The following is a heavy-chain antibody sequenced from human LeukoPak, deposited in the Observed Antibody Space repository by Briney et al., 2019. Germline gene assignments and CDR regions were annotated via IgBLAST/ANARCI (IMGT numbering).Heavy chain of an antibody. CDR2: INPNSGDT. Sequence: ASVKVSCKHSGYTFIGNYIYWVRQAPGQGLEWMGWINPNSGDTNYAQKFQGRVTMTRDTSISTAYMDLSSRISDGRTLYYISRGGSSTGSYYYVVDAWGQGTTVTVSS. J-gene: IGHJ6*02. CDR1: GYTFIGNY. D-gene: IGHD3-10*01. CDR3: SRGGSSTGSYYYVVDA. V-gene: IGHV1-2*02.